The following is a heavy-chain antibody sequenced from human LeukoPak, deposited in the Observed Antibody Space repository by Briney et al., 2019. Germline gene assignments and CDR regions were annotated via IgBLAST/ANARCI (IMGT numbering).Heavy chain of an antibody. J-gene: IGHJ6*03. Sequence: ASVKVSCKASGYTFTSYYMHWVRQAPGQGLEWMGIINPSGGSTSYAQKLQGRVTMTTDTSTSTAYMELRSLRSDDTAVYYCARAPVATIHYYYYMDVWGKGTTVTVSS. D-gene: IGHD5-12*01. CDR3: ARAPVATIHYYYYMDV. CDR2: INPSGGST. CDR1: GYTFTSYY. V-gene: IGHV1-46*01.